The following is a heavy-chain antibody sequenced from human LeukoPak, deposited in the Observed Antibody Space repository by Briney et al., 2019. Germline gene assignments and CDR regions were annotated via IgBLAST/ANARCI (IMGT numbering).Heavy chain of an antibody. CDR3: ARDVGSGSYSLDAFDI. Sequence: PSETLSLTCTVSGGSISSGGYYWSWIRQHPGKGLEWIVYIYYSGSTYYNPSLKSRVTISVDTSKNQFSLKLSSVTAADTAVYYCARDVGSGSYSLDAFDIWGQGTMVTVSS. D-gene: IGHD1-26*01. V-gene: IGHV4-31*03. CDR1: GGSISSGGYY. CDR2: IYYSGST. J-gene: IGHJ3*02.